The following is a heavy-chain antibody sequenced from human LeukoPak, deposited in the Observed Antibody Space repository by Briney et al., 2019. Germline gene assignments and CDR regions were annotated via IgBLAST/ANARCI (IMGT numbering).Heavy chain of an antibody. CDR2: ISSSGSTI. D-gene: IGHD1-20*01. CDR1: RFTSSGYE. J-gene: IGHJ6*02. CDR3: ARDVYNWNECMDV. V-gene: IGHV3-48*03. Sequence: GGSLRLSCVPPRFTSSGYEMNWVRQAPGKGLWGVSYISSSGSTIYYADSVQGRFTISRDNAKNSLYLQMNSLRAEDTAVYYCARDVYNWNECMDVWGQGTTVTVSS.